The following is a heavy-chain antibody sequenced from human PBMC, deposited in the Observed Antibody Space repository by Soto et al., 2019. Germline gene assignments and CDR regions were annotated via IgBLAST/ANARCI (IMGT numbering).Heavy chain of an antibody. CDR1: GASIINLDYY. D-gene: IGHD3-10*01. CDR3: ARGSVVSLVRGGMGGNWCDP. J-gene: IGHJ5*02. CDR2: IYHTGAT. V-gene: IGHV4-30-4*01. Sequence: QVQLQESGPGLVRPSQTLSLACTVSGASIINLDYYWTWIRQPPVKGLEWVGHIYHTGATYYNPLLESRVVMSGDTSNNQFSLKLSSVTAAEGAVFYCARGSVVSLVRGGMGGNWCDPWGQGTLVTVS.